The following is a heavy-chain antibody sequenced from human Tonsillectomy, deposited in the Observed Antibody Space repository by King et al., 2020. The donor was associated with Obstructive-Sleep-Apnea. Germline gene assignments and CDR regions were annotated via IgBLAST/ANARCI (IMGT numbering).Heavy chain of an antibody. CDR3: ARSPYYDILTGYDGQRKVDY. CDR2: INHSGST. D-gene: IGHD3-9*01. V-gene: IGHV4-34*01. CDR1: GGSFSGYY. Sequence: VQLQQWGAGLLKPSETLSLTCAVYGGSFSGYYWSWIRQPPGKGLEWIGEINHSGSTNYNPSLKSRVTISVDTSKNQFSLKLSSVTAADTAVYYCARSPYYDILTGYDGQRKVDYWGQGTLVTVSS. J-gene: IGHJ4*02.